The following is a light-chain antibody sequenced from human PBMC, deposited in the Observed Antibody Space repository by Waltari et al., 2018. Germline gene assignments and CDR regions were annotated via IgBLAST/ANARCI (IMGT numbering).Light chain of an antibody. CDR3: CSYASSSPRLI. Sequence: QSALTQPASVSGALGQSLSRACSGTYSNVGRYVLVLWYHQRPGAAPKLLIYEVLKRPSGISNRFAGSKSGNAASLTISALQPEDEGTYYCCSYASSSPRLIFGGGTELSVL. V-gene: IGLV2-23*02. J-gene: IGLJ2*01. CDR2: EVL. CDR1: YSNVGRYVL.